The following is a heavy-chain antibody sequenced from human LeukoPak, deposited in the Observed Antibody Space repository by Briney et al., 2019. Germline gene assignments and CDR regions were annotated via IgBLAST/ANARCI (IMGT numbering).Heavy chain of an antibody. J-gene: IGHJ4*02. Sequence: PGGSLRLSCPASGFTFSTFAMIWVRQPPGKGLEWVSSIFPSGGEIHYADSVRGRFTISRDNSKSTLSLQMNSLRAEDTAIYYCATYRQVLLPFESWGQGTLVTVSS. CDR1: GFTFSTFA. V-gene: IGHV3-23*01. CDR3: ATYRQVLLPFES. CDR2: IFPSGGEI. D-gene: IGHD2-8*02.